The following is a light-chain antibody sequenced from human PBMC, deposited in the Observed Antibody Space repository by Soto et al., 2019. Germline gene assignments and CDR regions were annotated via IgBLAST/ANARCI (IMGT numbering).Light chain of an antibody. CDR2: EVN. J-gene: IGLJ7*01. Sequence: QSALTQPASVSGSPGQSITISCTGTSYDVGAYNYVSWYQQYPGKAPKLIISEVNNRPSGVSHRFSGSKSGNTASLTISGLQAEDEADYYCISYTTSSTSVFGTGTQLTVL. CDR3: ISYTTSSTSV. V-gene: IGLV2-14*01. CDR1: SYDVGAYNY.